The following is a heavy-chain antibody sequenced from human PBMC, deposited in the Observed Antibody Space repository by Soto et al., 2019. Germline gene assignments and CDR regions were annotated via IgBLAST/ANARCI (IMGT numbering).Heavy chain of an antibody. CDR1: GGAFSSYI. CDR2: IIPILGIA. Sequence: QVQLVKSGAEVKKPGSSVKVSCKASGGAFSSYIISWVRQAPGQGLEWMGRIIPILGIANYAQKFQGRVTITADKSTSTAYMDLSSLRSEDTAVYYCARFPQTAIVGAAYFDYWGQGTLVTVSS. V-gene: IGHV1-69*02. CDR3: ARFPQTAIVGAAYFDY. D-gene: IGHD1-26*01. J-gene: IGHJ4*02.